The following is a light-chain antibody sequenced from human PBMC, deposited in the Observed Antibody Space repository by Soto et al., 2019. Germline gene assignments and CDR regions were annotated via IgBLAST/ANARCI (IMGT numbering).Light chain of an antibody. CDR3: QQYNSCST. J-gene: IGKJ2*01. CDR1: QSISSW. Sequence: DIQMTQSPSTLSASVGDRVTITCRASQSISSWLAWYQQKPGKAPKLLIYDASSLESGVPSRFSGSGSGTEFTLTISSLQPDDFATSYCQQYNSCSTFGQGTKLEI. V-gene: IGKV1-5*01. CDR2: DAS.